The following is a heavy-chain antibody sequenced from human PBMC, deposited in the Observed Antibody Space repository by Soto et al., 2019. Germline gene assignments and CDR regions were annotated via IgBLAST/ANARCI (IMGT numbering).Heavy chain of an antibody. CDR2: IYYSGST. D-gene: IGHD3-10*01. V-gene: IGHV4-59*01. J-gene: IGHJ4*02. CDR1: GGSISSYY. Sequence: QVQLQESGPGLVKPSETLSLTCTVSGGSISSYYWSWIRQPPGKGLEWIGYIYYSGSTNYNPSLKSRVTISVDTSKNQFSLKLSSVTAADTAVYYCARGGSYYYGSGRTLWGQGTLVTVSS. CDR3: ARGGSYYYGSGRTL.